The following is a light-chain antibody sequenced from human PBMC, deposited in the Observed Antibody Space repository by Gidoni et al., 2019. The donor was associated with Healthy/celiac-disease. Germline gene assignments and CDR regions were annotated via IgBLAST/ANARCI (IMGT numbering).Light chain of an antibody. J-gene: IGKJ4*01. CDR2: AAS. CDR1: QSTSSY. Sequence: DTHMTQSLSSLAASVGDRVTITGRASQSTSSYLNWYQQKPGKAPKLLIYAASSLQSGVPSRFSGSGSGTDFTLTISSRQPEDFATYYCQQSYSTPLTFGGGTKVEIK. V-gene: IGKV1-39*01. CDR3: QQSYSTPLT.